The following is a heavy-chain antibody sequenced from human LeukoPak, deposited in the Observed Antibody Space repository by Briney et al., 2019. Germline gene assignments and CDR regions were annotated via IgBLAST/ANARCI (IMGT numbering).Heavy chain of an antibody. V-gene: IGHV3-23*01. CDR2: ISGSGGST. CDR3: AREKRKTYYYDSSGFDAFDI. J-gene: IGHJ3*02. Sequence: GGSLRLSCAASGFTFSSYAMSWVRQAPGKGLEWVSAISGSGGSTYYADSVKGRFTISRDNSKNTLYLQMNSLRSEDTAVYYCAREKRKTYYYDSSGFDAFDIWGQGTMVTVSS. CDR1: GFTFSSYA. D-gene: IGHD3-22*01.